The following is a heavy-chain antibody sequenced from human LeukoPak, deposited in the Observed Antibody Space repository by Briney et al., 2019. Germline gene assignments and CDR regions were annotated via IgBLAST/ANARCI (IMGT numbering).Heavy chain of an antibody. V-gene: IGHV4-61*02. CDR1: GGSISSGSYY. J-gene: IGHJ4*02. Sequence: SETLSLTCTVSGGSISSGSYYWSWIRQPAGKGLEWIGRIYTSGSTNYNPSLKSRVTISVDTSKNQFSLKLSSVTAADTAVYYCARDSNSSSSDPDYWGQGTLVTVSS. CDR3: ARDSNSSSSDPDY. CDR2: IYTSGST. D-gene: IGHD6-6*01.